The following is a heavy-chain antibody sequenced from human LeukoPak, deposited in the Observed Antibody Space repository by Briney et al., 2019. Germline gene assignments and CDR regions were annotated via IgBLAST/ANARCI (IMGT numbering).Heavy chain of an antibody. CDR3: ARGTYYDFWSGYYMADYYYYGMDV. J-gene: IGHJ6*02. V-gene: IGHV4-59*01. D-gene: IGHD3-3*01. CDR2: IYYSGST. Sequence: SETLSLTCAVYGGSFSGYYWSWIRQPPGKGLEWIGYIYYSGSTNYNPSLKSRVTISVDTSKNQFSLKLSSVTAADTAVYYCARGTYYDFWSGYYMADYYYYGMDVWGQGTTVTVSS. CDR1: GGSFSGYY.